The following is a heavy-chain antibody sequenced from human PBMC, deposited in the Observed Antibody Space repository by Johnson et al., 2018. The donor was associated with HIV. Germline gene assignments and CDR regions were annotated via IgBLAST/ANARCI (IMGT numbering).Heavy chain of an antibody. CDR3: STPRPNRGWNAFHI. D-gene: IGHD7-27*01. CDR1: GFTFSNAW. Sequence: VQLVESGGGLVKPGGSLRLSCAASGFTFSNAWMSWVRQAPGKGLEWVGRIKRKTDGGTTDYAAPVKGRFTISRDDSKNTLYLQMNSLKTEDTAVYYCSTPRPNRGWNAFHIWGQGTMVTVSS. V-gene: IGHV3-15*01. J-gene: IGHJ3*02. CDR2: IKRKTDGGTT.